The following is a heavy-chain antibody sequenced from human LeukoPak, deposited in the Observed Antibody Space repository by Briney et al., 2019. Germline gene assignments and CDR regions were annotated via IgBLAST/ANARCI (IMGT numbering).Heavy chain of an antibody. CDR1: GYTFTGFY. CDR2: IHPNSDGA. V-gene: IGHV1-2*02. CDR3: ARALSEGSGVWFDP. D-gene: IGHD6-19*01. J-gene: IGHJ5*02. Sequence: ASVKVSCKASGYTFTGFYFHWVRQAPGHGLEWVGGIHPNSDGATYAQRFQGRVTMTRDTSISTAYMELDRLRSDDTAVYYCARALSEGSGVWFDPWGQGTLVTVSS.